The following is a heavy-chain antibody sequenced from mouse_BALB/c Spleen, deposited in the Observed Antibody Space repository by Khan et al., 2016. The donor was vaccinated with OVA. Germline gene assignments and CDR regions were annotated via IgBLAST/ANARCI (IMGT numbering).Heavy chain of an antibody. D-gene: IGHD1-1*02. Sequence: VQLQQSGTELMKPGASVRISCKATGYTFNTSWIEWVKQRPGHGLEWIGELLPGTDITNYRERFKGKATFTAETSSNTAYIQLSSLKSADSAVYYGTKRWYGYSYWGQGTLVTVSA. CDR3: TKRWYGYSY. J-gene: IGHJ3*01. CDR2: LLPGTDIT. CDR1: GYTFNTSW. V-gene: IGHV1-9*01.